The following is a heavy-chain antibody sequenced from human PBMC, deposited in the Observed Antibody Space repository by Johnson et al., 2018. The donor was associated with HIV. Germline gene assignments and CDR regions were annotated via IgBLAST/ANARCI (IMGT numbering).Heavy chain of an antibody. D-gene: IGHD3-22*01. CDR1: GLTFSIYG. CDR2: MRYDGSNK. V-gene: IGHV3-30*02. Sequence: QVQLVESGGGVVQPGGSLRLSCAASGLTFSIYGMHWVRQAPGKGLEWVAFMRYDGSNKYNADSVKGRFSISRDNAKQSLYLQMNSLRAEDTAVYYCARDRGYWDAFDIWGQGTMVTVSS. CDR3: ARDRGYWDAFDI. J-gene: IGHJ3*02.